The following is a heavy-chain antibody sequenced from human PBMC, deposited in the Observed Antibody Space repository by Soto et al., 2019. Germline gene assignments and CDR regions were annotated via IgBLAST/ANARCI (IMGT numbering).Heavy chain of an antibody. CDR1: GASISGGVFY. D-gene: IGHD1-26*01. CDR2: VSYSGYT. CDR3: ARHPRWVALDY. J-gene: IGHJ4*01. V-gene: IGHV4-39*01. Sequence: KPSETRSRTCTVSGASISGGVFYGVWIRQPPGKGLEWIASVSYSGYTYYNPSLKSRVTISVDTSKNQLSLKLSSVTAADTAVYYCARHPRWVALDYWGHGTLVTVSS.